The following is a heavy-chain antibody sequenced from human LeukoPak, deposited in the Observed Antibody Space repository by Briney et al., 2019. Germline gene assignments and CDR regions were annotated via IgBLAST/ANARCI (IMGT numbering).Heavy chain of an antibody. CDR2: IKSKTDGGTT. V-gene: IGHV3-15*01. D-gene: IGHD5-18*01. Sequence: GGSLRLSCAASGFTFSNAWMSWVRQAPGKGLEWVGRIKSKTDGGTTDYAAPVKGRFTISRDDSKNTLYLQMNSLKTEDTAVYYCTTGRGRTDMVTAPGYWGQGTLVTVSS. CDR3: TTGRGRTDMVTAPGY. CDR1: GFTFSNAW. J-gene: IGHJ4*02.